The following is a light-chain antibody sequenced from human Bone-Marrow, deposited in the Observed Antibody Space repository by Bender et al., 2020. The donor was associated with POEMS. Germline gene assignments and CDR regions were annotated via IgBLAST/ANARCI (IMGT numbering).Light chain of an antibody. CDR1: SSNIGAGFD. J-gene: IGLJ1*01. V-gene: IGLV1-40*01. Sequence: QSELTQPPSVSGAPGQRGTISCTGSSSNIGAGFDVHWYQQLPGTAPKLLIYGNTDRPSGVPDRFSASKSGTSAYLTITGLQGEDEADYYCQSSDSAWSGYVFGSGTKVTV. CDR2: GNT. CDR3: QSSDSAWSGYV.